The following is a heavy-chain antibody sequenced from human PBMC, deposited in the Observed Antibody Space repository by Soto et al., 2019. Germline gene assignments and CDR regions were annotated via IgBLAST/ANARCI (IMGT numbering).Heavy chain of an antibody. CDR1: GYTFTSYA. CDR3: ARDNQESSGWYYYDHMDV. CDR2: INAGNCNT. D-gene: IGHD6-19*01. Sequence: QVQLVQSGAEVKRPWASVKVSCKASGYTFTSYAMHWVRQAPGQRLEWMGWINAGNCNTKYSQKFQGRVTITRDTTARTAYMELSSLRSEDTVVYYCARDNQESSGWYYYDHMDVWGKGTTVTVSS. J-gene: IGHJ6*03. V-gene: IGHV1-3*01.